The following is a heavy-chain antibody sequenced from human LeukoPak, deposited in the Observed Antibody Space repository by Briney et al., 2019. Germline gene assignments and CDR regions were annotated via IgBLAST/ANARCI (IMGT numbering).Heavy chain of an antibody. CDR1: GFTFSSYG. CDR3: AKELVGATATGY. J-gene: IGHJ4*02. Sequence: GGSLRLSCAASGFTFSSYGMHWVRQAPGKGLEWVAVISYDGSNKYYADSVKGRFTISRDNSKNTLYRQMNSLRAEDTAVYYCAKELVGATATGYWGQGTLVTVSS. V-gene: IGHV3-30*18. CDR2: ISYDGSNK. D-gene: IGHD1-26*01.